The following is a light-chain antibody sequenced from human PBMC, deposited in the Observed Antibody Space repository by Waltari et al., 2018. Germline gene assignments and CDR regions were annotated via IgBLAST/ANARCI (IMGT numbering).Light chain of an antibody. Sequence: DTVMTQPPATLSVSPGERATLPCRASQTTYTNLAWYQQKPGQVPRRLIYGSSTRATGIPARFSGSGSGTEFTLTISSLQSEDFAVYYCQQYSRWPLTFGGGTKVEIK. V-gene: IGKV3-15*01. J-gene: IGKJ4*01. CDR1: QTTYTN. CDR2: GSS. CDR3: QQYSRWPLT.